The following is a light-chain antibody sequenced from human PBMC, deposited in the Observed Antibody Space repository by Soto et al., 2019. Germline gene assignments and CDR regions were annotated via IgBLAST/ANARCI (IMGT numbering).Light chain of an antibody. CDR3: QSYDSSLSVYVV. Sequence: QSVLTQQPSVSGAPGQRVTISCTGSSSKIGAGYDVHWYQQLPGTAPKLLIYGNSNRPSGVPDRFSGSKSGTSASLAITGLQAEDEADYYCQSYDSSLSVYVVFGGGTKLTVL. CDR2: GNS. V-gene: IGLV1-40*01. CDR1: SSKIGAGYD. J-gene: IGLJ2*01.